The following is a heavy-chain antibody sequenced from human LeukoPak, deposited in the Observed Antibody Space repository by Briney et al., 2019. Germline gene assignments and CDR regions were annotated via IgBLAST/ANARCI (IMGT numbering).Heavy chain of an antibody. CDR1: GVTFSSYV. CDR3: AKDCRRFDYYDRTGYFDY. D-gene: IGHD3-22*01. J-gene: IGHJ4*02. Sequence: GGSLRLSCEASGVTFSSYVMSWVRQAPGKGPEWVSGISGSGGGTYYADSVKGRFAISRDNSKNTLYLQMNSLRAEDTAVYYCAKDCRRFDYYDRTGYFDYWGQGTLVTVSS. CDR2: ISGSGGGT. V-gene: IGHV3-23*01.